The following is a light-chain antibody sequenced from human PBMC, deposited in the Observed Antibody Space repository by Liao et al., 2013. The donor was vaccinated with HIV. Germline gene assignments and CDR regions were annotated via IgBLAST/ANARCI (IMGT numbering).Light chain of an antibody. J-gene: IGLJ1*01. CDR1: KLGDKY. CDR2: QDN. V-gene: IGLV3-1*01. Sequence: SYELTQPPSVSVSPGQTASITCSGDKLGDKYACWYHQKPGQSPVLVIYQDNKRPSGIPERFSGSNSGNTATLTISGTQALDEADYYCQAWDSSTNYVFGTGTPGHRP. CDR3: QAWDSSTNYV.